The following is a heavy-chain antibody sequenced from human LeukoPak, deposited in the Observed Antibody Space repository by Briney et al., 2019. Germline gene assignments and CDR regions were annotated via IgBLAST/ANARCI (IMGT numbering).Heavy chain of an antibody. J-gene: IGHJ5*02. D-gene: IGHD3-10*01. CDR1: GYTLTNYY. V-gene: IGHV1-46*01. Sequence: ASVKVSCKASGYTLTNYYMHWVRQAPGQGLEWMGRINPSGGNTSYAQKFQGRVTMTRDMSTSTVYMELSSLRSEDTAGYYCARGGVTTRYNWFDPWGQGTLVTVSS. CDR2: INPSGGNT. CDR3: ARGGVTTRYNWFDP.